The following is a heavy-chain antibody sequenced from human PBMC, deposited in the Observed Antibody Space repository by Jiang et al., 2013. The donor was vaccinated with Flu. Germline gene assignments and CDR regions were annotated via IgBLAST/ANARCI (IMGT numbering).Heavy chain of an antibody. J-gene: IGHJ4*02. Sequence: PGLVKPSETLSLTCTVSGGSISSSSYYWGWIRQPPGKGLEWIGSIYYSGSTYYNPSLKSRVTISVDTSKNQFSLKLSSVTAADTAVYYCARRWTYFDYWGQGTLVTVSS. D-gene: IGHD3/OR15-3a*01. V-gene: IGHV4-39*01. CDR2: IYYSGST. CDR3: ARRWTYFDY. CDR1: GGSISSSSYY.